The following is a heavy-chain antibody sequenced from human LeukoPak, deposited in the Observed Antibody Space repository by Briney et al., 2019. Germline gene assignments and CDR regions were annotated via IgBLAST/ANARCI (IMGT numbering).Heavy chain of an antibody. D-gene: IGHD1-26*01. J-gene: IGHJ3*01. CDR3: AREGELGRFNALDV. V-gene: IGHV3-48*03. CDR2: IIDSYVT. CDR1: GFTFRTHE. Sequence: GGSLRLSCVTSGFTFRTHEMNWVRQAPGKGLECIAYIIDSYVTHYAESVKGRFTVSRDNAKSSVYLQMNSLRAEDTAMYFCAREGELGRFNALDVWGQGTMITVSS.